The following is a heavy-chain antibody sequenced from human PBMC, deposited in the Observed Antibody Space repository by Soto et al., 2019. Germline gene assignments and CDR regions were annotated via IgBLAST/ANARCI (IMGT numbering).Heavy chain of an antibody. D-gene: IGHD2-2*02. CDR3: ARGVGYCSSTSCYIYYYYGMDV. CDR1: GGSISSYY. CDR2: IYYSGST. J-gene: IGHJ6*02. V-gene: IGHV4-59*01. Sequence: NPSETLSLTCTVSGGSISSYYWSWIRQPPGKGLEWIGYIYYSGSTNYNPSLKSRVTISVDTSKNQFSLKLSSVTAADTAVYYCARGVGYCSSTSCYIYYYYGMDVWGQGTTVTVSS.